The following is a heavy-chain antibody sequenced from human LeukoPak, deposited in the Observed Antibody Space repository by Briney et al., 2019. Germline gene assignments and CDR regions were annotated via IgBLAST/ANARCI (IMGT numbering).Heavy chain of an antibody. CDR1: GFTFDDYA. CDR2: ISWDGDST. Sequence: GGSLRLSCEASGFTFDDYAMHWVRQPPGKGLEWVSRISWDGDSTIYADSVKGRFTISRDNSKNSLYLHMTSLKTEDTAFYYCGKGVHTVVVPAATQIDFRGQGTLVTVSS. V-gene: IGHV3-43*01. D-gene: IGHD2-2*01. J-gene: IGHJ4*02. CDR3: GKGVHTVVVPAATQIDF.